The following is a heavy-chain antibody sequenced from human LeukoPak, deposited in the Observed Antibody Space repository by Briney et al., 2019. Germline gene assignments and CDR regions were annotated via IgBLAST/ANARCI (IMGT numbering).Heavy chain of an antibody. CDR1: GFTFSSYA. Sequence: PGGSLRLSCAASGFTFSSYAMSWVRHAPGKGLEGVSAISGSGGSTYYADSVKGRFTISRDNSKNTLYLQMNSLRAEDTAVYYCAKGGREGSQAHYYFDYWGQGTLVTVSS. CDR3: AKGGREGSQAHYYFDY. J-gene: IGHJ4*02. V-gene: IGHV3-23*01. CDR2: ISGSGGST.